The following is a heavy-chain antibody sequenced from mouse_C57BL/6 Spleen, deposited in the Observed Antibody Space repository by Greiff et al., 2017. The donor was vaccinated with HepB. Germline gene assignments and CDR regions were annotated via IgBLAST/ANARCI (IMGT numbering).Heavy chain of an antibody. D-gene: IGHD1-1*01. V-gene: IGHV1-22*01. CDR3: ATLNIITTVVATPDY. Sequence: EVQLQQSGPELVKPGASVKMSCKASGYTFTDYNMHWVKQSHGKSLEWIGYINPNNGGTSYNQKFKGKATLTVNKSSSTAYMELRSLTSEDSAVYYCATLNIITTVVATPDYWGQGTTLTVSS. J-gene: IGHJ2*01. CDR1: GYTFTDYN. CDR2: INPNNGGT.